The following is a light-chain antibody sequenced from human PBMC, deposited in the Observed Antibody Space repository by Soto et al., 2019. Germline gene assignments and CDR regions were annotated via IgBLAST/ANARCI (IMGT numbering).Light chain of an antibody. J-gene: IGLJ2*01. CDR3: SSFASTSTLL. CDR1: SSDIGAYNY. CDR2: EVS. Sequence: QSALTQPASVSGSPGQSITISCTGTSSDIGAYNYVSWYQHHPGEAPKLIIYEVSDRPSGVSNRFSGSKSGNTASLTISGLQAEDEADDYCSSFASTSTLLFGGGTKVTVL. V-gene: IGLV2-14*01.